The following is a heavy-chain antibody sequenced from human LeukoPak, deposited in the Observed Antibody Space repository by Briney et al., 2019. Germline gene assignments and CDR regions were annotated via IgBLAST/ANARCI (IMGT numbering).Heavy chain of an antibody. V-gene: IGHV4-34*01. CDR1: GGSFSGYY. J-gene: IGHJ5*02. Sequence: SETLSLTCAVYGGSFSGYYWSWIRQPPGKGLEWIGEINHSGSTNYNPSLKSRVTISVDTSKNQFSLKLSSVTAADTAVYYCASMRITMVRGVPSNWFDPWGQGTLVTVSS. D-gene: IGHD3-10*01. CDR3: ASMRITMVRGVPSNWFDP. CDR2: INHSGST.